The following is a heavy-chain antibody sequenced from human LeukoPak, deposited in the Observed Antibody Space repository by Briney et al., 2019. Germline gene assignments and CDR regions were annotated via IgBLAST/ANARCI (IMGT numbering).Heavy chain of an antibody. CDR3: ARHLALNWFDP. V-gene: IGHV4-59*08. CDR2: IYSSGST. D-gene: IGHD2-21*01. CDR1: GGSINGSY. Sequence: SETLSLTCTVSGGSINGSYWSWIRQPPGKGLEWIGYIYSSGSTNSNPSLKSRVTVSVDTSKNQFSLKLSSVTAADTAMYYYARHLALNWFDPWGQGTLVTVSS. J-gene: IGHJ5*02.